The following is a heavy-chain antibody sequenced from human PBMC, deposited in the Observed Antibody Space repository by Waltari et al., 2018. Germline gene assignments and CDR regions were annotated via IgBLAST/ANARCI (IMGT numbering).Heavy chain of an antibody. Sequence: LEWLGRTYYRSKWYNDYAVSVKSRRIINPDTSKNQFSLHLNSVTPEDTAVYYCARGGVSYYDILTGYFDDSYGMDVWGQGTTVTVSS. CDR3: ARGGVSYYDILTGYFDDSYGMDV. D-gene: IGHD3-9*01. V-gene: IGHV6-1*01. CDR2: TYYRSKWYN. J-gene: IGHJ6*02.